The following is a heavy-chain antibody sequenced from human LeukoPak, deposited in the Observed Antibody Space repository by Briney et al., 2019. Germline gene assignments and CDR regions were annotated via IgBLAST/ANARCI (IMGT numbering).Heavy chain of an antibody. V-gene: IGHV4-30-4*01. CDR1: SDSISSGDYY. J-gene: IGHJ4*02. D-gene: IGHD4-17*01. CDR2: INKNGGT. Sequence: SETLSLTCTVSSDSISSGDYYWSWIRQPAGKGLEFIGYINKNGGTYYNPPLKSRVSISIDTSKSQFSLKLTSVTAADTAVYFCAREHKSYGDYPYYFDSWGQGTLVTVSS. CDR3: AREHKSYGDYPYYFDS.